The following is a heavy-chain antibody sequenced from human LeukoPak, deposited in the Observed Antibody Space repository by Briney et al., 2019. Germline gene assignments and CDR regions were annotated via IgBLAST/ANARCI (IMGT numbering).Heavy chain of an antibody. Sequence: GGSLRLSCAASGFTLSNAWMSWVRQAPGKGLEWVGRIKSKTDGGTTDYAAPVKGRFTISRDDSKNTLYLQMNSLKTEDTAVYYCTTEAYSSSSGGFDYWGQGTLVTVSS. CDR3: TTEAYSSSSGGFDY. CDR2: IKSKTDGGTT. J-gene: IGHJ4*02. V-gene: IGHV3-15*01. D-gene: IGHD6-6*01. CDR1: GFTLSNAW.